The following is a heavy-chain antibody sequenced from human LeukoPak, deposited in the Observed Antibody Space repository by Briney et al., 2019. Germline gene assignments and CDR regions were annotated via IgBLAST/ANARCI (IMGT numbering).Heavy chain of an antibody. V-gene: IGHV3-49*03. CDR3: AKGGPGDYYYGMDV. CDR1: GFTFDDYT. Sequence: PGGSLRLSCAASGFTFDDYTMSWFRQAPGKGLEWVGFIRGKPYGEATEYAASVQGRFTISRDDSESTTYLQLNSLRAEDTAVYYCAKGGPGDYYYGMDVWGQGTTVTVSS. D-gene: IGHD3/OR15-3a*01. J-gene: IGHJ6*02. CDR2: IRGKPYGEAT.